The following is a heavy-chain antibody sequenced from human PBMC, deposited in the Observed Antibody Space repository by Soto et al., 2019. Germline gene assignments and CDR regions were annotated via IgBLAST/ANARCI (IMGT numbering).Heavy chain of an antibody. V-gene: IGHV4-59*02. CDR2: IKDNGHT. CDR3: ATMGTPATGLFYFDN. D-gene: IGHD1-7*01. CDR1: GGSVTSYY. J-gene: IGHJ4*02. Sequence: SETLSLTCTVSGGSVTSYYWTWIRQSPGKGLEWIGYIKDNGHTNYHASLNSRVTISVDASKNQLSLNLSFVTAADTAIYYCATMGTPATGLFYFDNWGQGTLVTVSS.